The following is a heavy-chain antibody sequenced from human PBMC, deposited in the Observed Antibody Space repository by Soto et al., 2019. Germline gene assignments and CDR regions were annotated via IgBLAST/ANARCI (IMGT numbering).Heavy chain of an antibody. CDR1: GYTFTSYG. D-gene: IGHD3-10*01. CDR2: ISAYNGNT. Sequence: QVQLVQSGAEVKKPGASVKVSCKASGYTFTSYGISWVRQAPGQGLEWMGWISAYNGNTNYAQKLQGRVTMTTDTAPSTAYMELRSLRSDATAVYYCARALGGFGELPAHFDYWGQGTLVTVSS. V-gene: IGHV1-18*01. CDR3: ARALGGFGELPAHFDY. J-gene: IGHJ4*02.